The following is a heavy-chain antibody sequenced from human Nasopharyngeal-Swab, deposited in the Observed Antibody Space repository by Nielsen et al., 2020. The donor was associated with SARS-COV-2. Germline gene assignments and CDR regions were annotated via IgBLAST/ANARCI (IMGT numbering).Heavy chain of an antibody. CDR3: ARDIATSLWYYYFYMDV. D-gene: IGHD6-6*01. V-gene: IGHV3-7*01. CDR1: GFTFSNFW. CDR2: IKEDGSDK. J-gene: IGHJ6*03. Sequence: LSLTCAASGFTFSNFWMSWVRQAPGKGLEWVANIKEDGSDKYYVGSVKGRFTISRDNAKNSLYLQMHSLRAEDTAVYYCARDIATSLWYYYFYMDVWGKGTTVTVSS.